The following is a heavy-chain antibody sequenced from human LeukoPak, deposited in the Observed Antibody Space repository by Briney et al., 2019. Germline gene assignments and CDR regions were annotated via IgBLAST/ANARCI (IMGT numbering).Heavy chain of an antibody. V-gene: IGHV3-43*01. D-gene: IGHD1-26*01. Sequence: GGSLRLSCAASGFTFDDYTMHWVRQAPGKGLEWVSLISWDGGSTYYADSVKGRFNISRDNSKNSLYLQMNSLRTEDTALYYCAKSGAPGLLPLFYYMDVWGKGTTVTVSS. CDR3: AKSGAPGLLPLFYYMDV. J-gene: IGHJ6*03. CDR2: ISWDGGST. CDR1: GFTFDDYT.